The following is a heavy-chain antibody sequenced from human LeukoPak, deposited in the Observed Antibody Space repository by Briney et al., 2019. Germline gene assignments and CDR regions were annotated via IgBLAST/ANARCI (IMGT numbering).Heavy chain of an antibody. Sequence: GGSLRLSCAASGFTFSDYSMNWIRQAPGKGLEWVSYISRSGTTMYYTDSVKGRFTISRDNAKNSLYLRMNSLRADETAVYYCARGNGGLQFYYYGLDVWGQGTTVTVSS. V-gene: IGHV3-11*01. CDR1: GFTFSDYS. CDR3: ARGNGGLQFYYYGLDV. CDR2: ISRSGTTM. D-gene: IGHD2-21*02. J-gene: IGHJ6*02.